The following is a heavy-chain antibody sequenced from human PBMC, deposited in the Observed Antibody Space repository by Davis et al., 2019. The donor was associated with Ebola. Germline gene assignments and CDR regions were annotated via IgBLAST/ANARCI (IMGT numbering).Heavy chain of an antibody. J-gene: IGHJ4*02. CDR2: INHSGST. V-gene: IGHV4-34*01. CDR1: GGSFSGYY. CDR3: ARGHYGSHFDF. D-gene: IGHD3-10*01. Sequence: MPSETLSLTCAVYGGSFSGYYWSWIRQPPGKGLEWIGEINHSGSTNYNPSLKSRVTISVDTSKNQFSLKLSSVTAADTAVYYCARGHYGSHFDFWGQGTLVTVSS.